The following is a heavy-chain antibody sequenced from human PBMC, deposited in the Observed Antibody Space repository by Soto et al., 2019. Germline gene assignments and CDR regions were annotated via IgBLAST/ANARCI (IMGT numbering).Heavy chain of an antibody. Sequence: AGGSLRLSCAASGFTFSSYWMHWVRQAPGKGLVWVSRINSDGSSTSYADSVKGRFTISRDNAKNTLYLQMNSLRAEDTAVYYCARDGEADLNYYYYYGMDVWGQGTTVTVSS. CDR2: INSDGSST. J-gene: IGHJ6*02. D-gene: IGHD2-21*01. V-gene: IGHV3-74*01. CDR1: GFTFSSYW. CDR3: ARDGEADLNYYYYYGMDV.